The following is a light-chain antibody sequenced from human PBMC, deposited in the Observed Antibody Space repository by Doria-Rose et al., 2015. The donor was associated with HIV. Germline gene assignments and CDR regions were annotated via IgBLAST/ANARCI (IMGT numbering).Light chain of an antibody. CDR3: QSYDSSLSGSYV. J-gene: IGLJ1*01. Sequence: QSVVTQEPSVSGAPGQRVTISCTASSSNIGADYDVHWYQQLPGTATKLLIYGNSNRPSGVPDRFSGSKSGTSASLAITGLQAEDEADYYCQSYDSSLSGSYVFGTGTKVTVL. V-gene: IGLV1-40*01. CDR1: SSNIGADYD. CDR2: GNS.